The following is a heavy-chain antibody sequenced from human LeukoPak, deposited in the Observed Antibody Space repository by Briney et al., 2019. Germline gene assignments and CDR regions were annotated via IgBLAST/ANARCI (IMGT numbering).Heavy chain of an antibody. CDR1: GFTFSSYW. D-gene: IGHD4-23*01. Sequence: GGSPRLSCAASGFTFSSYWMHWVRQAPGKGLVWVSRIKGDGSSTLYADSVKGRFTISRDNTKNTLYPQMNSLRVEDTAVYYCARDGTTVVPFDYWGQGTLVTVSS. J-gene: IGHJ4*02. CDR2: IKGDGSST. CDR3: ARDGTTVVPFDY. V-gene: IGHV3-74*01.